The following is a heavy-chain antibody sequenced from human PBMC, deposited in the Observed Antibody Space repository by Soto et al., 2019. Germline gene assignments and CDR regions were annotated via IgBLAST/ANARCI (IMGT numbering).Heavy chain of an antibody. J-gene: IGHJ3*02. V-gene: IGHV4-59*01. Sequence: SETLSLTCTVSGGSISLYYWAWIRLPPGKGLEWIGYVNDRWGSHYNPSLKSRVTISVDTSKNQFSLKLSSVTAADTAVYYCARTPSGGGVRYAFAIWGQATMVT. CDR1: GGSISLYY. D-gene: IGHD2-8*02. CDR2: VNDRWGS. CDR3: ARTPSGGGVRYAFAI.